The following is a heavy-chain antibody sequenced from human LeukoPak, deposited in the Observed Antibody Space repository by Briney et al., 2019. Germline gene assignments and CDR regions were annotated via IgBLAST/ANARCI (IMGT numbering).Heavy chain of an antibody. CDR1: GSTFSSYS. CDR3: ARQMALVV. Sequence: GGSLRLSCAASGSTFSSYSMNWVRQAPGKGLEWVSYISSSSTIYYADSVKGRFTISRDNAKNSLYLQMNSLRAEDTAVYYCARQMALVVWGQGTLVTVSS. V-gene: IGHV3-48*01. D-gene: IGHD5-24*01. J-gene: IGHJ4*02. CDR2: ISSSSTI.